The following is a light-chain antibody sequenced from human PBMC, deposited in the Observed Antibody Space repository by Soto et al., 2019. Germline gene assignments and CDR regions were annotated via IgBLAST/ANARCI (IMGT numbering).Light chain of an antibody. CDR2: GAS. CDR3: LQYDNLWT. V-gene: IGKV3-15*01. Sequence: ETVMTQSPATLSVSPGERATLSCGASQSVSSYLAWYQQKPGQAPRLLIYGASTRATGIQARFSGSGAGTEFTLTISSLQSEDFAVYYCLQYDNLWTFGQGTKVDIK. J-gene: IGKJ1*01. CDR1: QSVSSY.